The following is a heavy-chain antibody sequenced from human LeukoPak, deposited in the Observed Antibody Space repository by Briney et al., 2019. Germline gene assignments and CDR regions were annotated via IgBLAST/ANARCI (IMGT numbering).Heavy chain of an antibody. D-gene: IGHD2-2*01. J-gene: IGHJ3*02. CDR1: GGSISSFTYY. CDR3: GTAAAPTACDI. Sequence: PSETLSLTCTVSGGSISSFTYYWGWIRRPPGKGLEGIGSVYYSGSTYYNPSLKSRVTISVDTPKSHFSLKRTSVTAADTAVYYCGTAAAPTACDIWGQGTMVTVSS. CDR2: VYYSGST. V-gene: IGHV4-39*01.